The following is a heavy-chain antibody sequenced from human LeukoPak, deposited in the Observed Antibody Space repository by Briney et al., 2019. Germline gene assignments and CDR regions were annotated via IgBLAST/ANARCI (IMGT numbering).Heavy chain of an antibody. Sequence: GGSLRLSCAASGFTFSSYSMNWVRQAPGKGLEWVSSISSSSSYIYYADSVKGRFTISRDNAKNSLYLQLNSLRAEDTAVYYCARSRFYFDYWGQGTLVTVSS. CDR2: ISSSSSYI. CDR1: GFTFSSYS. J-gene: IGHJ4*02. V-gene: IGHV3-21*01. CDR3: ARSRFYFDY.